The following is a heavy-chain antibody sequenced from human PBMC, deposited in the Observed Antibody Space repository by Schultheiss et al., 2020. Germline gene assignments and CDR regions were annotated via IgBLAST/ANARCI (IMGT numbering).Heavy chain of an antibody. CDR3: ARAIVVVPAAILATKGRGDWFDP. CDR2: IYTSGST. V-gene: IGHV4-4*07. Sequence: SETLSLTCTVSGGSISSYYWSWIRQPAGEGLEWIGRIYTSGSTNYNPPLKSRVTMSVDTSKNQFSLKLSSVTAADTAVYYCARAIVVVPAAILATKGRGDWFDPWGKGTLVTVSS. CDR1: GGSISSYY. D-gene: IGHD2-2*02. J-gene: IGHJ5*02.